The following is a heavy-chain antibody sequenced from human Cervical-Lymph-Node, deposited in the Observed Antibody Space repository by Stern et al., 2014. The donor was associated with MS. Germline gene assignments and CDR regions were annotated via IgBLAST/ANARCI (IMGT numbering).Heavy chain of an antibody. V-gene: IGHV4-30-4*01. CDR1: GCSITSDDHY. J-gene: IGHJ4*02. D-gene: IGHD3-22*01. CDR2: ISYSGIS. Sequence: QVQLQESGPRLVRPSQTLSLTCTVSGCSITSDDHYWSWVRQPPGKGLEWLGYISYSGISYFNPSLKSRATMSVDTSKNQFSLKLKSVTAADTAMYYCARTDILLLDYWGQGALVTVSS. CDR3: ARTDILLLDY.